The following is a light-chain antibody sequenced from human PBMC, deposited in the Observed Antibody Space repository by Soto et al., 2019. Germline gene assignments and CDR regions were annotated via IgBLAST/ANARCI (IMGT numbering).Light chain of an antibody. CDR2: DVS. CDR1: QSVGTW. CDR3: QQYDTYSRT. Sequence: DIQMTQSPSTLSASVGGRVTITCRASQSVGTWVAWYQQKPGKAPKLLIYDVSSLERGVPSRFSGSGSGTEFTLTISSLQPDDFATYYCQQYDTYSRTFGQGTKVDI. V-gene: IGKV1-5*01. J-gene: IGKJ1*01.